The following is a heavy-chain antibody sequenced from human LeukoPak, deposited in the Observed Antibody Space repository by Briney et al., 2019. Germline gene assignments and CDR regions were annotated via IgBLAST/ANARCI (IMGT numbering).Heavy chain of an antibody. Sequence: GGSLRLSCTASGFTFSYYWMSWVRQAPGKGLEWVANTDSYGSEIYYVDSVKGRFTISRDNAKKSIYLEMNNLRVEDTAVYYCVRDGAGGITMIVVVTPQSSFWGQGTLVTVSS. CDR3: VRDGAGGITMIVVVTPQSSF. CDR2: TDSYGSEI. CDR1: GFTFSYYW. V-gene: IGHV3-7*03. J-gene: IGHJ4*02. D-gene: IGHD3-22*01.